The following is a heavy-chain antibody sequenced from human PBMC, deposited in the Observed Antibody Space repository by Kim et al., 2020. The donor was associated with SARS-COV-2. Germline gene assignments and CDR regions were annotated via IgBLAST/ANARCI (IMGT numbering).Heavy chain of an antibody. CDR2: IYYSGST. Sequence: SETLSLTCTVSGGSIGSGGYYWSWIRQHPGKGLEWIGYIYYSGSTYYNPSLKSRVTISVDTSKNQFSLKLSSVTAADTAVYYCARVGSGKWFGELLHIDYWGQGTLVTVSS. D-gene: IGHD3-10*01. J-gene: IGHJ4*02. CDR1: GGSIGSGGYY. CDR3: ARVGSGKWFGELLHIDY. V-gene: IGHV4-31*03.